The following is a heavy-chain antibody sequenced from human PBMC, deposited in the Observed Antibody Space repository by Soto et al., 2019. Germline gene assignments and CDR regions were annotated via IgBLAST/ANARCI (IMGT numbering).Heavy chain of an antibody. D-gene: IGHD6-13*01. Sequence: ASVKVSCKASGYTFINYYIHWVRQAPGQWLEWMAIINPMGGSTNYAQEFQGRVTLTSDTSTSTVYMELSSLRFEDTALFYCARDLAAGDLWGQGTLVTVSS. CDR3: ARDLAAGDL. J-gene: IGHJ5*02. V-gene: IGHV1-46*01. CDR2: INPMGGST. CDR1: GYTFINYY.